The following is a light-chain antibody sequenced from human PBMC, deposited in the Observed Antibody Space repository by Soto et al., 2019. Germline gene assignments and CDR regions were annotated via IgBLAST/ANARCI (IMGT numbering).Light chain of an antibody. Sequence: QSALTQPRSVSGSPGQSVTISCTGTSSDVGGYNCVSWYQQHPGKAPQLIIYDVTQRPSGVPDRFSGSKSGNTASLSISGLQAEDDADYYCCSHSASYTFVFGTGTKVTVL. CDR1: SSDVGGYNC. V-gene: IGLV2-11*01. CDR2: DVT. J-gene: IGLJ1*01. CDR3: CSHSASYTFV.